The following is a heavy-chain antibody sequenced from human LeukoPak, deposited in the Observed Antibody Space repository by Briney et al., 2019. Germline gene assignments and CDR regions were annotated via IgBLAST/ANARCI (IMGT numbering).Heavy chain of an antibody. J-gene: IGHJ4*02. V-gene: IGHV3-33*01. CDR2: IWYDGSNK. D-gene: IGHD6-13*01. Sequence: GRSLRLSCAASGFTFSSYGMHWVRQAPGKGLEWVAVIWYDGSNKYYADSVKGRFTISRDNSKNTLYLQMNSLRAEDTAVYYCAREPVAAAGPHFDYWGQGTLVTVSS. CDR1: GFTFSSYG. CDR3: AREPVAAAGPHFDY.